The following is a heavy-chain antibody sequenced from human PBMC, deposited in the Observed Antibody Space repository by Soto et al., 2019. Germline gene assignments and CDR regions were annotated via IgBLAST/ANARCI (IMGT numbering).Heavy chain of an antibody. CDR3: AREGDSSGWYNGFDP. D-gene: IGHD3-22*01. CDR2: ISSRSSTT. CDR1: GFTLSSYS. J-gene: IGHJ5*02. Sequence: EVQLVESGGGLVQPGGSLRLSCAASGFTLSSYSMNWVRQAPGKGLEWVSYISSRSSTTYYADSVKGRFTISRDSAKNSRYLLLNSLRAEDTAVYYCAREGDSSGWYNGFDPWGQGTLVTVSS. V-gene: IGHV3-48*01.